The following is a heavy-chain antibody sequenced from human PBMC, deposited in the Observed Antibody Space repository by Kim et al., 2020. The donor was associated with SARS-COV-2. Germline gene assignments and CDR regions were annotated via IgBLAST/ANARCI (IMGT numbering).Heavy chain of an antibody. CDR1: GGSISSYY. CDR2: IYYSGST. J-gene: IGHJ3*02. Sequence: SETLSLTCTVSGGSISSYYWSWIRQPPGKGLEWIGYIYYSGSTNYNPSLKSRVTISVDTSKNQFSLKLSSVTAADTAVYYCAREAVVTAIPDDAFDIWG. CDR3: AREAVVTAIPDDAFDI. V-gene: IGHV4-59*01. D-gene: IGHD2-21*02.